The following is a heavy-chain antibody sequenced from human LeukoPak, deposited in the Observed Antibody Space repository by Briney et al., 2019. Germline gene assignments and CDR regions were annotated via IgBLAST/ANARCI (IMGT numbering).Heavy chain of an antibody. CDR3: AKDRGAGYSGSFGAGGY. D-gene: IGHD1-26*01. CDR1: GFTVSSNY. Sequence: GGSLRLSCAASGFTVSSNYMSWVRQAPGKGLEWVSVINSRGATYYGDSVRGRFTISRDNSKNTLYLQMNSLRAEDTAVYYCAKDRGAGYSGSFGAGGYWGQGTLVTVSS. CDR2: INSRGAT. V-gene: IGHV3-53*01. J-gene: IGHJ4*02.